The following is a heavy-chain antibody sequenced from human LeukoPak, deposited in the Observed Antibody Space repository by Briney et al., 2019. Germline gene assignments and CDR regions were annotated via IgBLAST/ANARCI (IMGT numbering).Heavy chain of an antibody. CDR1: GFTFSSYA. D-gene: IGHD3-16*01. J-gene: IGHJ4*02. V-gene: IGHV3-30*04. Sequence: PGRSLRLSGAASGFTFSSYAMHWVRQAPGKGLEWVTFIQKDGGSKFYADSVKGRLTISRDNSKKTVYLQMSSLTIEDTAVYYCAKEPGEGGSAFDYWGQGTLVTVYS. CDR3: AKEPGEGGSAFDY. CDR2: IQKDGGSK.